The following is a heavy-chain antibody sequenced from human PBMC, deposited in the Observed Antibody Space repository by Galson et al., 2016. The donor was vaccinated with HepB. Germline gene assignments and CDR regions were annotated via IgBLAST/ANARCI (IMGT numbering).Heavy chain of an antibody. V-gene: IGHV3-11*05. CDR2: ISSTGSDT. D-gene: IGHD5-24*01. CDR1: GFTFSDYY. Sequence: SLRLSCAASGFTFSDYYMSWIRQAPGKGLEWVSYISSTGSDTNYADSVKGRFTISRDNSKNTLYLQMNSLRAEVTAVYYCAKVRPPHFRTPQENWGQGTLVTVSS. J-gene: IGHJ4*02. CDR3: AKVRPPHFRTPQEN.